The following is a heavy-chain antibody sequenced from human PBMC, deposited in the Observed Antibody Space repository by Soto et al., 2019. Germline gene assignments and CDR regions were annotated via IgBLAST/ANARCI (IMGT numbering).Heavy chain of an antibody. Sequence: ENPSPTCAVHGGSLSGYLWRWVRQPPGKGLEWIGEINHSGSTNYNPSLKSRVTISVDTSKNQFSLKLSSVAAADTAVYYCARVMVRGVIITQYAFDIWGQGTMVTVSS. CDR3: ARVMVRGVIITQYAFDI. CDR1: GGSLSGYL. D-gene: IGHD3-10*01. V-gene: IGHV4-34*01. CDR2: INHSGST. J-gene: IGHJ3*02.